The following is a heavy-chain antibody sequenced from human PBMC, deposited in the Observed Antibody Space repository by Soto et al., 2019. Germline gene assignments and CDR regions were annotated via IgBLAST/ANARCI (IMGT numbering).Heavy chain of an antibody. CDR3: ARVSEDLTSNFDY. V-gene: IGHV3-21*06. CDR1: GFTFTTYS. Sequence: GGSLRLSCAASGFTFTTYSMNWVRQAPGKGLEWVSSISSTTNYIYYGDSMKGRFTISRDNAKNSLYLEMNSLRAEDTAVYYCARVSEDLTSNFDYWGQGTLVTVSS. J-gene: IGHJ4*02. CDR2: ISSTTNYI.